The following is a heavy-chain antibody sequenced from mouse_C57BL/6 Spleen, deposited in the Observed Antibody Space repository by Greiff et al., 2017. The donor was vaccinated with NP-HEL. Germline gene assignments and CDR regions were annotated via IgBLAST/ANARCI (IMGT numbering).Heavy chain of an antibody. D-gene: IGHD1-1*01. CDR2: IHPNSGST. CDR3: ARMGDYYGSSYVDYAMDY. V-gene: IGHV1-64*01. Sequence: VQLQQPGAELVKPGASVKLSCKASGYTFTSYWMHWVKQRPGQGLEWIGMIHPNSGSTNYNEKFKSKATLTVDKSSSTAYMQLSSLTSEDSAVYYCARMGDYYGSSYVDYAMDYWGQGTSVTVSS. CDR1: GYTFTSYW. J-gene: IGHJ4*01.